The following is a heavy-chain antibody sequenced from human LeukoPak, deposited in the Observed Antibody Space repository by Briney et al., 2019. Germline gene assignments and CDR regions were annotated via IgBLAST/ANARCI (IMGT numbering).Heavy chain of an antibody. CDR3: ARAYCSGGSCFFDY. D-gene: IGHD2-15*01. Sequence: PGGSLRLSCAASGFTFSIYSMNWVRQAPGKGLEWVSFLSHSSTTIYYADSVKGRFTISRDNAKNSLYLQMNSLRDEDTAVYYCARAYCSGGSCFFDYWGQGTLVTVSS. J-gene: IGHJ4*02. V-gene: IGHV3-48*02. CDR1: GFTFSIYS. CDR2: LSHSSTTI.